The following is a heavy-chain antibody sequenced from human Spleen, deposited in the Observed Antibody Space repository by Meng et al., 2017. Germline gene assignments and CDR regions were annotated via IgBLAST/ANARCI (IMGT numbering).Heavy chain of an antibody. CDR2: INHSGST. D-gene: IGHD4-11*01. J-gene: IGHJ4*02. CDR1: GGAFSDYY. CDR3: ARGPTTMAHDFDY. Sequence: QPYRWGAGLFKSWETLPLPCFVSGGAFSDYYWSWIRQPPGKGLEWIGEINHSGSTNYNPSLESRATISVDTSQNNLSLKLSSVTAADSAVYYCARGPTTMAHDFDYWGQGTLVTVSS. V-gene: IGHV4-34*01.